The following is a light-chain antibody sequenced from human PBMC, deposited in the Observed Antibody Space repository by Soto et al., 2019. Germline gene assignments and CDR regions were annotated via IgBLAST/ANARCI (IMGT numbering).Light chain of an antibody. CDR3: QLWDVGSDHYV. CDR1: NIGDKL. Sequence: SYELTQPPSVSLAPGETARISCEGNNIGDKLVHWYQQRPGQAPVLVIYFDSERPSGIPERFSGSNSGNAATLIITRVEAGDEADYYCQLWDVGSDHYVFGSGTKLTVL. CDR2: FDS. J-gene: IGLJ1*01. V-gene: IGLV3-21*04.